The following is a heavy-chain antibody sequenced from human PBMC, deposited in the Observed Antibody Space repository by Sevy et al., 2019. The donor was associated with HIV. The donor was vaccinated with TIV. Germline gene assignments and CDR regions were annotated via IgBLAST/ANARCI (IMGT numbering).Heavy chain of an antibody. CDR3: ARLFSCGGDCYYLDY. CDR1: GFTFSNYD. D-gene: IGHD2-21*02. Sequence: GGSLRLSCAASGFTFSNYDMHWVRQAPGKGLEWVAVISHDGNYKNYADSVKVRFTISRDDFKNTLYLQMSSLRPEDTAVYFCARLFSCGGDCYYLDYWGQGALVNVSS. V-gene: IGHV3-30-3*01. CDR2: ISHDGNYK. J-gene: IGHJ4*02.